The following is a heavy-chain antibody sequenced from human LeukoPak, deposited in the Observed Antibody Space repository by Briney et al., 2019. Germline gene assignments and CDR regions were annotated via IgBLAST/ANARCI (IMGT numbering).Heavy chain of an antibody. CDR3: ARDTTYYYDSSGYPYYYYYMDV. Sequence: GGSLRLSCAASGFTFSSYSMNWVRQAPGKGLEWVSSISSSSSYIYYADSVKGRFTISRDNAKNSLYLEMNSLRAEDTAVYYCARDTTYYYDSSGYPYYYYYMDVWGKGTTVTVSS. J-gene: IGHJ6*03. D-gene: IGHD3-22*01. CDR2: ISSSSSYI. CDR1: GFTFSSYS. V-gene: IGHV3-21*01.